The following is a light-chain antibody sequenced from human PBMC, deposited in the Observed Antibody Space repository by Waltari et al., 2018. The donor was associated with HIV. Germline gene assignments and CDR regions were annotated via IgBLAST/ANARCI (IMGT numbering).Light chain of an antibody. V-gene: IGKV1-9*01. Sequence: DIQLTQSPSFLSASVGDRVTITCRASQGIATYLAWYHQKPGKAPKLLLYGASTVQSGVPSRFSGSGSGTEFTLTISSLQPEDFATYYCQQLNNYPPITFGQGTRLEIK. J-gene: IGKJ5*01. CDR1: QGIATY. CDR2: GAS. CDR3: QQLNNYPPIT.